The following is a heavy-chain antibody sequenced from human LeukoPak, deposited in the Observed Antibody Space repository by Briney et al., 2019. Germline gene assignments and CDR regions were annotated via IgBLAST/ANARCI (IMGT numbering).Heavy chain of an antibody. CDR3: ARDAGDGYKYYYYYMDV. V-gene: IGHV4-4*07. J-gene: IGHJ6*03. CDR1: GGSISSYY. CDR2: IYTSGST. D-gene: IGHD5-24*01. Sequence: PSETLSLTCTVSGGSISSYYWSWIRQPAGKGLEWIGRIYTSGSTNYNPSLKSRVTMSVDTSKDQFSLKLTSVTAADTAVYYCARDAGDGYKYYYYYMDVWGKGTTVTISS.